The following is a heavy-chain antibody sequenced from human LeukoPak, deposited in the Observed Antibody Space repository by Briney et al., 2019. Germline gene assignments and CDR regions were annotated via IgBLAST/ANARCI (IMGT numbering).Heavy chain of an antibody. CDR2: INHSGST. V-gene: IGHV4-34*01. CDR1: GGSFSGYY. CDR3: AKCIAGANGPPWFDP. J-gene: IGHJ5*02. Sequence: SETLSLTCAVYGGSFSGYYWSWIRQPPGKGLEWIGEINHSGSTNYNPSLKSRVTISVDTSKNQFSLKLSSVTAADTAVYYCAKCIAGANGPPWFDPWGQGTLVTVSS. D-gene: IGHD6-13*01.